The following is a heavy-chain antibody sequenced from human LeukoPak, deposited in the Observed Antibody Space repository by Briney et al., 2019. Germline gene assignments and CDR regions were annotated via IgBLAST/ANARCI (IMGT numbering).Heavy chain of an antibody. CDR2: INTSGST. D-gene: IGHD6-6*01. V-gene: IGHV4-4*07. J-gene: IGHJ6*02. CDR3: ARDFPAIAAPGSRLMDV. Sequence: SETLSLTCTVSGGSISSYYWSWIRQPAGKGLEWIGRINTSGSTNYNPSLKSRLTMSVDTSKNQFSLKLSSVTAADTAVYYCARDFPAIAAPGSRLMDVWGQGTTVTVSS. CDR1: GGSISSYY.